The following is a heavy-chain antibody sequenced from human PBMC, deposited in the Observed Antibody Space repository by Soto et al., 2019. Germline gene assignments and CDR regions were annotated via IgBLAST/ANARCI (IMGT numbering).Heavy chain of an antibody. J-gene: IGHJ3*02. D-gene: IGHD2-21*02. CDR1: GFIFKNYS. CDR2: ASASGTRT. CDR3: AIDPTGDYVGGFDI. V-gene: IGHV3-23*01. Sequence: XGSLRLYCAGSGFIFKNYSMSGVRQAPGKGLEWVSGASASGTRTYYTDSVKGRFTISKDNSKNTLYLQMNSLRPEDTAVYYCAIDPTGDYVGGFDIRGQGTMVTVSS.